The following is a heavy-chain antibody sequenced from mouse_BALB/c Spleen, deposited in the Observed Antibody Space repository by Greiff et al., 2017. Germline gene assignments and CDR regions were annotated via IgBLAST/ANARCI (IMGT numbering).Heavy chain of an antibody. J-gene: IGHJ4*01. CDR3: TRGRYDGDAMDY. D-gene: IGHD2-14*01. Sequence: EVQLQQSGTVLARPGASVKMSCKASGYSFTSYWMHWVKQRPGQGLEWIGAIYPGNSDTSYNQKFKGKAKLTAVTSASTAYMELSSLTNEDSAVYYCTRGRYDGDAMDYWGQGTSVTVSS. CDR1: GYSFTSYW. CDR2: IYPGNSDT. V-gene: IGHV1-5*01.